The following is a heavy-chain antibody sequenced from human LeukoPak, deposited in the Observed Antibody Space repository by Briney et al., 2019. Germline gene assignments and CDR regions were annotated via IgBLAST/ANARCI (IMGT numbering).Heavy chain of an antibody. CDR3: ARDRPYYDFWSGSLDY. D-gene: IGHD3-3*01. Sequence: ASVKVSCKASGYTFTSYGISWVRQAPGQGLEWMGWISAYNGNTNYAQKLQGRVTMTTDTSTSTAYMELRSLRSDDTAVYYCARDRPYYDFWSGSLDYWGQGTLVTVSS. V-gene: IGHV1-18*01. J-gene: IGHJ4*02. CDR2: ISAYNGNT. CDR1: GYTFTSYG.